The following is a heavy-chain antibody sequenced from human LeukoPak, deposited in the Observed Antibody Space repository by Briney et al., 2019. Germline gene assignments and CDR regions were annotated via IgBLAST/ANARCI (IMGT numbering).Heavy chain of an antibody. CDR2: INHSGST. V-gene: IGHV4-34*01. CDR3: ARGGPGLKCSTSRCGGNAFDI. J-gene: IGHJ3*02. D-gene: IGHD2-2*01. CDR1: GGSFSGYY. Sequence: SETLSLTCAVYGGSFSGYYWSWIRQPPGKGLEWIGEINHSGSTNYNPSLKSRVTISVDTSKNQFSLKLSPVTAADTAVYYCARGGPGLKCSTSRCGGNAFDIWGQGTMVTVSS.